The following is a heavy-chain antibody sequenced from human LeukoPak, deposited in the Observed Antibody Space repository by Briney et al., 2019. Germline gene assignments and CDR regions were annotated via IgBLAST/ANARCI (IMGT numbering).Heavy chain of an antibody. CDR2: IKQDGSEK. D-gene: IGHD1-7*01. CDR1: GFTFSSYW. J-gene: IGHJ5*02. CDR3: ARVGSLNWNYVLSWFDP. V-gene: IGHV3-7*01. Sequence: GGSLRLSCAASGFTFSSYWMSWVRQAPGKGLEWVANIKQDGSEKYYVDSVKGRFTISRDNAKNSLYLQMNSLRAEDTAVYYCARVGSLNWNYVLSWFDPWGQGTLVTVSS.